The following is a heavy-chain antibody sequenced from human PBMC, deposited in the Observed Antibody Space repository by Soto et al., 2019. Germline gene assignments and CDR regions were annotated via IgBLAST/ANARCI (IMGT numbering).Heavy chain of an antibody. CDR1: GYTFTDYY. D-gene: IGHD5-12*01. Sequence: GASVKVSCKASGYTFTDYYIHWVRQAPGQGPEWLGWTNTNTGGTNYAQKFKGRVTVTRDTSTNTAYMDLYRLTSDDTAVYYCVRDRVPTAPEFDYWGQGTLVTVSS. CDR2: TNTNTGGT. V-gene: IGHV1-2*02. J-gene: IGHJ4*02. CDR3: VRDRVPTAPEFDY.